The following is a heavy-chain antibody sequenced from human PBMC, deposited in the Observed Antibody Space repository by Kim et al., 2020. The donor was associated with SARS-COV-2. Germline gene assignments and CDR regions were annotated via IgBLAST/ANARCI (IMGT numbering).Heavy chain of an antibody. J-gene: IGHJ3*02. V-gene: IGHV4-31*03. CDR3: ARAGRRRITIFGVVGAFDI. Sequence: SETLSLTCTGSGGSISSGGYYWSWIRQHPGKGLEWIGYIYYSGSTYYNPSLKSRVTISVDTSKNQFSLKLSSVTAADTAVYYCARAGRRRITIFGVVGAFDIWGQGTMVTVSS. D-gene: IGHD3-3*01. CDR1: GGSISSGGYY. CDR2: IYYSGST.